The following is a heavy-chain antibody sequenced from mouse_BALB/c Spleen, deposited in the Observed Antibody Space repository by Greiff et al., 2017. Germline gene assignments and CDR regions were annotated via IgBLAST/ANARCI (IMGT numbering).Heavy chain of an antibody. J-gene: IGHJ4*01. D-gene: IGHD2-4*01. CDR3: ARCYYDYDDAMDY. CDR2: IFPGSGNT. Sequence: QVHVKQSGPELVKPGASVKISCKASGYSFTSYYIHWVKQRPGQGLEWIGWIFPGSGNTKYNEKFKGKATLTADTSSSTAYMQLSSLTSEDSAVYFCARCYYDYDDAMDYWGQGTSVTVSS. CDR1: GYSFTSYY. V-gene: IGHV1-66*01.